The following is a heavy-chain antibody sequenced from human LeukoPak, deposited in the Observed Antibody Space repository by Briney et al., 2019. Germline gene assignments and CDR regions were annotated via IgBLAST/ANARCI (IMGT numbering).Heavy chain of an antibody. CDR1: GFTFSSYA. D-gene: IGHD5-18*01. CDR2: TSGSGGST. V-gene: IGHV3-23*01. Sequence: GGSLRLSCAASGFTFSSYAMSWVRQAPGKGLEWVSATSGSGGSTYYADSVKGRFTISRDNSKNTLYLQMNSLRAGDTAVYYCARSGRRGYSYGYRFKYYYDYWGQGTLVTVPS. CDR3: ARSGRRGYSYGYRFKYYYDY. J-gene: IGHJ4*02.